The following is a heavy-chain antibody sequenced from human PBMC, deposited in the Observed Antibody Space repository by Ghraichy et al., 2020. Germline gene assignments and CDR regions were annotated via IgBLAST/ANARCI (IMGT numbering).Heavy chain of an antibody. V-gene: IGHV4-34*01. CDR1: GGSFSGYY. Sequence: SETLSLTCAVYGGSFSGYYWSWIRQPPGKGLEWIGEINHSGSTNYNPSLKSRVTISVDTSKNQFSLKLSSVTAADTAVYYCARGPPGDTVTTSCDFDYWGQGTLVTVSS. CDR3: ARGPPGDTVTTSCDFDY. CDR2: INHSGST. J-gene: IGHJ4*02. D-gene: IGHD4-17*01.